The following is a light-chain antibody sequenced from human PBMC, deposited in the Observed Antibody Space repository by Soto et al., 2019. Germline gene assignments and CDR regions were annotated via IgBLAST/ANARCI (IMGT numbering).Light chain of an antibody. CDR3: QQSYSTPWT. V-gene: IGKV1-5*03. Sequence: DIQMTQSPSTLSASVGDRVTITCRASQSIMSWLAWYQQKPGKAPKLLIYKASDLDVGVPSRFAGSGSGTDFTLTIRSLQPEDSATYYCQQSYSTPWTFGQGTKVDIK. J-gene: IGKJ1*01. CDR2: KAS. CDR1: QSIMSW.